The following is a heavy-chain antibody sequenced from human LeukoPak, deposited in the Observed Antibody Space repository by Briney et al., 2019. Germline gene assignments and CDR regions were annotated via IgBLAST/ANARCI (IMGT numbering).Heavy chain of an antibody. V-gene: IGHV3-48*01. CDR2: ISGRSDTH. CDR1: GFIFSDYG. J-gene: IGHJ5*02. Sequence: GGSLRLSCAASGFIFSDYGMVWVRQAPGKGLEWISYISGRSDTHTYADSVKGRFTISRDNGKNSLYLEMSNLSAEDTAVYYRARDAFRGYQFDPWGQGALVTVSS. CDR3: ARDAFRGYQFDP. D-gene: IGHD5-12*01.